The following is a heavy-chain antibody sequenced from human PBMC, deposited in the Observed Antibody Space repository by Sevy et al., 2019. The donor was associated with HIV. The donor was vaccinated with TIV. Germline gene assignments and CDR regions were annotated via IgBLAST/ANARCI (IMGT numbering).Heavy chain of an antibody. J-gene: IGHJ4*02. CDR2: INPDSGSP. V-gene: IGHV1-2*02. CDR3: VRDDRDGYFEY. Sequence: ASVKVSCKASGYTFTGYYMHWMRQAPGQGRGWMGWINPDSGSPIYAPRFQGRVTLTSVTSISTAYMDLSRLKSDDSAVYYCVRDDRDGYFEYWGQGTLVTVSS. CDR1: GYTFTGYY.